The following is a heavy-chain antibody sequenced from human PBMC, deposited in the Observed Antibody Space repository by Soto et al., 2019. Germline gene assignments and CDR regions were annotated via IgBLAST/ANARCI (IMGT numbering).Heavy chain of an antibody. CDR1: GFTFSSYA. D-gene: IGHD2-21*01. J-gene: IGHJ5*02. Sequence: EVQLLESGGGLVQPGGSLRLSCAASGFTFSSYAMSWVRQAPGKGLEWVSAISGSGGSTYYADSVKGRFTISRDNFKNTLYLQMHSLRDEDTALYYCARDIRQASRGNWFDPWGQGTLVTVSS. CDR2: ISGSGGST. CDR3: ARDIRQASRGNWFDP. V-gene: IGHV3-23*01.